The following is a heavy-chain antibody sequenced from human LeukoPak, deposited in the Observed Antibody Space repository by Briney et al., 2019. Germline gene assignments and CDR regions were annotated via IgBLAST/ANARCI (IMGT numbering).Heavy chain of an antibody. V-gene: IGHV3-9*01. CDR1: GFTFDDYA. Sequence: PGGSLRLSCAAPGFTFDDYAMHWVRHAPGKGLEWVSGISWNSGSIGYADSVKGRFTISRDNAKNSLYLQMNSLRAEDTALYYCAKDGTYYYDSSGYWGYFDYWGQGTLVTVSS. CDR2: ISWNSGSI. J-gene: IGHJ4*02. D-gene: IGHD3-22*01. CDR3: AKDGTYYYDSSGYWGYFDY.